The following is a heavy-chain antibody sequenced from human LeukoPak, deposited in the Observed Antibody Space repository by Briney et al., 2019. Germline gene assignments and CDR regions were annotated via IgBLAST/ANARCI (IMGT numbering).Heavy chain of an antibody. Sequence: PGGSLRLSCAASGFTFSSFEMTWVCPAQGRGWEGVSYISSSGSTIYYADSVKGRFTISRDNAKNTLYLEMNSLRAEDTAVYYCARSGYSSGWGFDYWGQGTLVTVSS. CDR3: ARSGYSSGWGFDY. D-gene: IGHD6-19*01. CDR2: ISSSGSTI. CDR1: GFTFSSFE. J-gene: IGHJ4*02. V-gene: IGHV3-48*03.